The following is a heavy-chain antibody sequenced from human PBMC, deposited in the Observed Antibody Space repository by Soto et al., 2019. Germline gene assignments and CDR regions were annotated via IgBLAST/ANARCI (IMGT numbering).Heavy chain of an antibody. CDR3: ARDFTDFWSGRWGFYGMDV. D-gene: IGHD3-3*01. Sequence: QVQLQESGPGLVKPSETLSLTCTVSGGSISSYYWSWIRQPAGKGLEWIGRIYTSGSTNYNPSLQSRVTMSVDTSKNQFSLKLSSVTAADTAVYYCARDFTDFWSGRWGFYGMDVWGQGTTVTVSS. V-gene: IGHV4-4*07. CDR1: GGSISSYY. J-gene: IGHJ6*02. CDR2: IYTSGST.